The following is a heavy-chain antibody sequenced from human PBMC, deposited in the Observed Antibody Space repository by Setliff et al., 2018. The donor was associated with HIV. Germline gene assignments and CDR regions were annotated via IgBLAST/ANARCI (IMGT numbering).Heavy chain of an antibody. Sequence: PSETLSLTCTVSDGSFSSDYWTWIRQTPGKGLEWIGYIYYSGSTKYNPSLTSRVTISVDTSKNHFSLKLTSVTAADTAVYYCARAPLSRLRSYYYYYGMDVWGQGTTVTVSS. CDR2: IYYSGST. D-gene: IGHD4-17*01. V-gene: IGHV4-59*01. CDR3: ARAPLSRLRSYYYYYGMDV. CDR1: DGSFSSDY. J-gene: IGHJ6*02.